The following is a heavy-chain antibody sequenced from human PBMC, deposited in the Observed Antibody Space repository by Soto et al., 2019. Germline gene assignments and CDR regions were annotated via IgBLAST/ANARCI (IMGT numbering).Heavy chain of an antibody. Sequence: QITLKESGPPLVRPAQTLTLTCAFSGFSLTTTSMGVAWIRQPPGKALEWLALIYCDDDQRYSPSLKDRLTISQDTSRSRVVLTISNMNPEDTGTYFCAHAGDYDLLSFDHWGPGTLVTVSS. V-gene: IGHV2-5*02. J-gene: IGHJ4*02. D-gene: IGHD4-17*01. CDR1: GFSLTTTSMG. CDR3: AHAGDYDLLSFDH. CDR2: IYCDDDQ.